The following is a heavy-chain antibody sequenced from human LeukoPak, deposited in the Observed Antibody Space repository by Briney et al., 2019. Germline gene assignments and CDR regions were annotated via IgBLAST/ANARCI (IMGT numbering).Heavy chain of an antibody. CDR1: GGTFSSYA. D-gene: IGHD2-2*01. J-gene: IGHJ6*02. CDR3: ARDRPDIVVVPAAAYYYYGMDV. V-gene: IGHV1-18*01. CDR2: ISAYNGNT. Sequence: ASVKVSCKASGGTFSSYAISWVRQAPGQGLEWMGWISAYNGNTNYAQKLQGRVTMTTDTSTSTAYMELRSLRSDDTAVYYCARDRPDIVVVPAAAYYYYGMDVWGQGTTVTVSS.